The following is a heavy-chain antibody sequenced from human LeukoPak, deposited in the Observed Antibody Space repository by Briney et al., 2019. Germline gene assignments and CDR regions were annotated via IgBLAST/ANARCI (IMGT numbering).Heavy chain of an antibody. CDR1: GFTFSMYW. Sequence: PGGSLRLSCAASGFTFSMYWMSWIRQAPGKGLEWVASLKEDGSRKYYVDSVKGRFTISRDNAKNSLYLEMNSLRAEDTAVYYCARMMRWIKYYMDVWGKGTTVTVSS. CDR3: ARMMRWIKYYMDV. V-gene: IGHV3-7*01. D-gene: IGHD2-2*03. CDR2: LKEDGSRK. J-gene: IGHJ6*03.